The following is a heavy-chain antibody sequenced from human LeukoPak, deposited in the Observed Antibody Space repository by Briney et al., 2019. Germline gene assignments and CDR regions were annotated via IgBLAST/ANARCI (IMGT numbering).Heavy chain of an antibody. CDR1: GFTFSSYG. V-gene: IGHV3-33*01. D-gene: IGHD4-17*01. CDR2: IWYDGSNK. CDR3: ARWNDYGETFDY. J-gene: IGHJ4*02. Sequence: GRSLRLSCAASGFTFSSYGMHWVRQAPGKGLEWVAVIWYDGSNKYYADSVKGRFTISRDNSKNTLYLQMNSLRAEDTAVYYCARWNDYGETFDYWGQGTLVTVSS.